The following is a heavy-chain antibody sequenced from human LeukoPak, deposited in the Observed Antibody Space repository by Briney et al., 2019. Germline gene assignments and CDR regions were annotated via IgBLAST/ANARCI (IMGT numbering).Heavy chain of an antibody. Sequence: GGSLRLSCAASGFTFSSYAMHWVRQAPGKGLEWVAVISYDGSNKYYADSVKGRFTISRDNSKNTLYLQMNSLRAGDTAVYYCARDRWYYYDSSDYYHDAFDIWGQGTMVTVSS. CDR1: GFTFSSYA. D-gene: IGHD3-22*01. CDR2: ISYDGSNK. CDR3: ARDRWYYYDSSDYYHDAFDI. J-gene: IGHJ3*02. V-gene: IGHV3-30*04.